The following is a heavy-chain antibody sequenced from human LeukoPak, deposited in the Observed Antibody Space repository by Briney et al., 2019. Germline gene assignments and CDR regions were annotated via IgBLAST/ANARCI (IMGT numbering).Heavy chain of an antibody. Sequence: PGGSLRLSCAGSGLTFGGYAMSWVRQAPGKGLEWVANIKHDGSETWYVDSVEGRFTVSKDNAERSMYLQMNSLRAEDTAVYYCGRVISGAIDYWGQGTLVTVSS. D-gene: IGHD2-15*01. CDR1: GLTFGGYA. V-gene: IGHV3-7*01. CDR3: GRVISGAIDY. CDR2: IKHDGSET. J-gene: IGHJ4*02.